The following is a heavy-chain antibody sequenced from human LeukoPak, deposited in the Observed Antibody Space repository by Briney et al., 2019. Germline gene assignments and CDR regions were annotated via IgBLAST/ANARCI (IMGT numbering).Heavy chain of an antibody. CDR3: ARDLHLWFGELKGPFGFDY. J-gene: IGHJ4*02. D-gene: IGHD3-10*01. CDR1: GFPFHTSW. V-gene: IGHV3-7*01. Sequence: GGSLRLSCAASGFPFHTSWMTWVRQAPGKGLKWVANIKQDGSEKYYVDSVKGRFTISRDNAKNSLYLQMNSLRAEDTAVYYCARDLHLWFGELKGPFGFDYWGQGTLVTVSS. CDR2: IKQDGSEK.